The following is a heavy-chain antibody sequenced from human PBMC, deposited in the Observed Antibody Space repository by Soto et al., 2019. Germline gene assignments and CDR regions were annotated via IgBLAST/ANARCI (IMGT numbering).Heavy chain of an antibody. CDR2: IFDSGTT. CDR3: ARGPSGDKVHY. V-gene: IGHV4-30-4*01. Sequence: SETLSLTCTVSGGSITSDYSCWSWIRQPPGEGLEWIGHIFDSGTTYTNPSLRSQVAISLDTSKNHFSLTLSSVTAAATAVYYCARGPSGDKVHYWGQGALVTVSS. CDR1: GGSITSDYSC. D-gene: IGHD7-27*01. J-gene: IGHJ4*02.